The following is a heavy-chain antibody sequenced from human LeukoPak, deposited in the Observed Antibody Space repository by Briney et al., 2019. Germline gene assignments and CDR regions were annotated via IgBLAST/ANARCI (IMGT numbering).Heavy chain of an antibody. V-gene: IGHV1-8*03. D-gene: IGHD4-17*01. J-gene: IGHJ4*02. Sequence: GASVKVSCKTSGYTFTSYHINWVRQATGQGLEWMGWMNPYSGDRGYAQKFQGRVSITSDTPISTAYMELSSLRSEDTAVYFCARTTSLTASGYDYWGQGTLVTVSS. CDR2: MNPYSGDR. CDR1: GYTFTSYH. CDR3: ARTTSLTASGYDY.